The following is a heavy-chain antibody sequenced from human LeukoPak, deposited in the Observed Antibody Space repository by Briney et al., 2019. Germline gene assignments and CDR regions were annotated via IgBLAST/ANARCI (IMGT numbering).Heavy chain of an antibody. J-gene: IGHJ4*02. D-gene: IGHD2-2*01. CDR2: IYYSGST. CDR1: GGSISSYY. Sequence: SETLSLTCTVSGGSISSYYWSWIRQPPGKGLEWIGYIYYSGSTNYNPSLKSRVTISVDTSKNQFSLKLSSVTAADTAVYYCARANFLYRSSSTCLFDYWGQGTLVTVSS. V-gene: IGHV4-59*01. CDR3: ARANFLYRSSSTCLFDY.